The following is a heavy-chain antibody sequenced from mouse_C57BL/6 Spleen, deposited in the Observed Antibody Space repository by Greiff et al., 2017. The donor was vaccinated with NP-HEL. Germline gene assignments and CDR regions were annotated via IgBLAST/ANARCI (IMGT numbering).Heavy chain of an antibody. CDR1: GFSFNTYA. CDR3: VRQGGKEAWFAY. V-gene: IGHV10-1*01. J-gene: IGHJ3*01. Sequence: EVQLQQSGGGLVQPKGSLKLSCAASGFSFNTYAMNWVRQAPGKGLEWVARIRSKSNNYATYYADSVKDRFTISRDDSESMLYLQMNNLKTEDTARYYCVRQGGKEAWFAYWGQGTLVTVSA. CDR2: IRSKSNNYAT.